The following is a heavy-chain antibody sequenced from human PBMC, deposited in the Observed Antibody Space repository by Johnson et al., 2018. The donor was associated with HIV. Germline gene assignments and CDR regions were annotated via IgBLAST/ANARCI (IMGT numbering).Heavy chain of an antibody. V-gene: IGHV3-66*01. CDR3: ARAPIYYYDSPRHAFDI. J-gene: IGHJ3*02. Sequence: VQLVESGGGLVQPGGSLRLSCAASGFTFSSYAMSWVRQAPGKGLEWVSVIYSGGSTYYADSVKGRFTISRDNSKNTLYLQMNSLRAEDTAGYYCARAPIYYYDSPRHAFDIWGQGTMVTVSS. D-gene: IGHD3-22*01. CDR1: GFTFSSYA. CDR2: IYSGGST.